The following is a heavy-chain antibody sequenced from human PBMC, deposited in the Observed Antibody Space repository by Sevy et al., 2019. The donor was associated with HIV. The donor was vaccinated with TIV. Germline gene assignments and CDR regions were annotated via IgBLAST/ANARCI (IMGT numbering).Heavy chain of an antibody. CDR3: ARAMGV. CDR1: GISISSHW. Sequence: GGSLRLSCVGSGISISSHWMNWVRQSPGKGLEWVANINQDGSEIYYVDSVKGRFTISRENAKNSGYLQMHSLRVEDSVVYYCARAMGVWGQGTTVTVSS. CDR2: INQDGSEI. J-gene: IGHJ6*02. V-gene: IGHV3-7*01.